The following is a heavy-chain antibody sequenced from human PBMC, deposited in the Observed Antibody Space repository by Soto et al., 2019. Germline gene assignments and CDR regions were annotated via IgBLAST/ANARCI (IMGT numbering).Heavy chain of an antibody. J-gene: IGHJ6*02. Sequence: SVKVSCKASGGTFSSYTISWVRQAPGQGLEWMGRIIPILGIANYAQKFQGRVTITADKSTSTAYMELSSLRSEDTAVYYCARVNIVVVPAAPYYYYGMDVWGQGTTVTVSS. V-gene: IGHV1-69*02. D-gene: IGHD2-2*01. CDR3: ARVNIVVVPAAPYYYYGMDV. CDR1: GGTFSSYT. CDR2: IIPILGIA.